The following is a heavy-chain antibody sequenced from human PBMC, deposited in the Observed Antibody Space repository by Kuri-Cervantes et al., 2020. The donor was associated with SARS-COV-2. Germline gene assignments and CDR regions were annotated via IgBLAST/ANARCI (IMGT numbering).Heavy chain of an antibody. V-gene: IGHV4-39*01. J-gene: IGHJ5*02. D-gene: IGHD3-3*01. CDR3: ARQMVSSITIFGVVITRNWFDP. CDR1: GGSISSSSYY. Sequence: GSLRLSCTVSGGSISSSSYYWGWIRQPPGKGLEWIGSIYYSGSTCYNPSLKSRVTISVDTSKNQFSLKLSSVTAADTAVYYCARQMVSSITIFGVVITRNWFDPWGQGTLVTVSS. CDR2: IYYSGST.